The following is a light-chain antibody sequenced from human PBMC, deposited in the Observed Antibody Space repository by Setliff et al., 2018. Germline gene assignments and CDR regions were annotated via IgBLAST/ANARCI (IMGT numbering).Light chain of an antibody. J-gene: IGLJ1*01. CDR1: SSDVGGYKY. CDR3: SSNAGSNNFDV. Sequence: QSVLTQPPSASGSPGQSVTISCTGTSSDVGGYKYVSWYQQHPGKAPKLMIYEVNERPSGVPDRFSGSKSGNTASLTFSGLQAEDEADYYCSSNAGSNNFDVFGTGTKVTVL. V-gene: IGLV2-8*01. CDR2: EVN.